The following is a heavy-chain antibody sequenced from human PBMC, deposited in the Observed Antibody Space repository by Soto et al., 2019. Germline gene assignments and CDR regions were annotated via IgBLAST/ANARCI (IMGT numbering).Heavy chain of an antibody. CDR2: ISSSGSTI. Sequence: GGSLRLSCAASGFSFNTYEMNWVRQAPGKGLEWVSYISSSGSTIYYADSVKGRFTVSRDNGKNSLYLQMNSLRAEDTAVYYCAYGGSCDYWGQGTQVTVSS. V-gene: IGHV3-48*03. D-gene: IGHD1-26*01. CDR1: GFSFNTYE. CDR3: AYGGSCDY. J-gene: IGHJ4*02.